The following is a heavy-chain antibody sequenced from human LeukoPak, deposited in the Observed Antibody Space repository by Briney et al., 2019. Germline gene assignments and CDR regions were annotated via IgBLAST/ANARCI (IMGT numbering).Heavy chain of an antibody. D-gene: IGHD3-10*01. V-gene: IGHV3-53*01. CDR1: GVTINSNF. J-gene: IGHJ3*01. CDR3: ARRGRTDAFDV. Sequence: PGGSLRLSCAVSGVTINSNFMTWVRLPPGKGPEWVSIIENDGSTYYADSLRGRFSISRDTSTNIVYLQMDRLTAEDTARYCCARRGRTDAFDVWCPGTMVTVS. CDR2: IENDGST.